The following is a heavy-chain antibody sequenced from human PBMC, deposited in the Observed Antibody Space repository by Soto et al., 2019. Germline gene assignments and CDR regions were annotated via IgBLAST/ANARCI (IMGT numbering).Heavy chain of an antibody. CDR2: INHSGST. CDR1: GGSIISGNW. CDR3: ARVSGIYYYGMDV. J-gene: IGHJ6*02. Sequence: TSETLSLTCAVSGGSIISGNWWGWVRQARGKGLEWIGEINHSGSTNYNPSLKSRVTISVDTSKNQFSLKLSSVTAADTAVYYCARVSGIYYYGMDVWGQGTTVTVSS. D-gene: IGHD3-10*01. V-gene: IGHV4-4*02.